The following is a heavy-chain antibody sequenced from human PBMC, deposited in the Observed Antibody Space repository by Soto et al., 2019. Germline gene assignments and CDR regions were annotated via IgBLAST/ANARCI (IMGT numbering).Heavy chain of an antibody. J-gene: IGHJ5*02. CDR3: ARIPAATYSSGWYTKYKWSDP. CDR2: INHSGST. V-gene: IGHV4-34*01. D-gene: IGHD6-19*01. Sequence: SETLSLTCAVYGGSFSAYYWIWIRHPLGKGKEWIGEINHSGSTNYNPSLKSRVTISVDTSKNQFSLKLRSVTAADTAVYYCARIPAATYSSGWYTKYKWSDPWGQGSLVTVSS. CDR1: GGSFSAYY.